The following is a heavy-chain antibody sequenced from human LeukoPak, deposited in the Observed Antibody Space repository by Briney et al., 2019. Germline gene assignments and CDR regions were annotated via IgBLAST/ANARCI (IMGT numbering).Heavy chain of an antibody. CDR3: AKVEGHSGSFGGHNWFDP. J-gene: IGHJ5*02. Sequence: GGSLRLSCAASGFTFSNYGMHWVRQAPGKGLEWVAVISDDGSKKYYADSVKGRFTISRDNSKIMLYLQMNSLRAEDTAVYYCAKVEGHSGSFGGHNWFDPWGQGTLVTVSS. CDR2: ISDDGSKK. V-gene: IGHV3-30*18. D-gene: IGHD1-26*01. CDR1: GFTFSNYG.